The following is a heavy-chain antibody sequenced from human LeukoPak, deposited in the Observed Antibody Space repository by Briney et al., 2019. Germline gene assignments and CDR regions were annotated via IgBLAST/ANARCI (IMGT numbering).Heavy chain of an antibody. CDR3: ARLSPYYDFWSGYSRYYYFDY. CDR2: INHSGST. J-gene: IGHJ4*02. Sequence: SETLSLTCAVYGGSLSGYYWSWIRQPPGKGLEWIGEINHSGSTNYNPSLKSRVTISIDTSKNQFSLKLSSVTAADTAVYYCARLSPYYDFWSGYSRYYYFDYWGQGTLVTVSS. V-gene: IGHV4-34*01. CDR1: GGSLSGYY. D-gene: IGHD3-3*01.